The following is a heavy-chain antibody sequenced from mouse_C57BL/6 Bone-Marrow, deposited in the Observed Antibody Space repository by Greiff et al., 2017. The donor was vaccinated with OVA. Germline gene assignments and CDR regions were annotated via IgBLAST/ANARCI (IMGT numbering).Heavy chain of an antibody. CDR1: GYTFTSYW. V-gene: IGHV1-61*01. Sequence: QVQLQQPGAELVRPGSSVKLSCKASGYTFTSYWMDWVKQRPGQGLEWIGNIYPSDSETHYNQKFKDKATLTVDKSSSTAYMQLSSLTSEDSAVYYGARSYGNYFYYAMDYGGQGTSVTVSS. CDR2: IYPSDSET. J-gene: IGHJ4*01. D-gene: IGHD2-1*01. CDR3: ARSYGNYFYYAMDY.